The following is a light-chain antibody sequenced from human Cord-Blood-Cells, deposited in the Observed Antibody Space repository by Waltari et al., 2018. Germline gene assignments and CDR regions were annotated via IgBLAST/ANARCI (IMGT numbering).Light chain of an antibody. Sequence: EIVLTQSPATLSLSPGERATLSCMASQSVSSYLAWYQQKPGQAPRLLIYDASNRATGSPAMFSGSGSGTDFTLTISSLEPEDFAVYYCQQRSNWPLTFGGGTKVEIK. CDR3: QQRSNWPLT. CDR2: DAS. V-gene: IGKV3-11*01. CDR1: QSVSSY. J-gene: IGKJ4*01.